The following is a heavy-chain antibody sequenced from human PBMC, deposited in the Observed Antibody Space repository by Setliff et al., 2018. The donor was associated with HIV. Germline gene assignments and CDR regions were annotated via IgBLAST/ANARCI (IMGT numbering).Heavy chain of an antibody. V-gene: IGHV1-69*13. CDR1: GGTFSSYA. J-gene: IGHJ4*02. CDR3: ARSAGDSYDSSGQIWGAYFDY. Sequence: SVKVSCKASGGTFSSYAISWVRQAPGQGLEWMGGIIPIFGTANYAQKFQGRVTITADESTSTAYMELSSLRSEDTAVYYCARSAGDSYDSSGQIWGAYFDYWGQGTLVTVSS. CDR2: IIPIFGTA. D-gene: IGHD3-22*01.